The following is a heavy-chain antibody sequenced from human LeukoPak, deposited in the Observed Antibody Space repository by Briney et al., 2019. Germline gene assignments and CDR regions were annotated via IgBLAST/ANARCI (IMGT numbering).Heavy chain of an antibody. CDR1: GFTFSSYA. J-gene: IGHJ4*02. D-gene: IGHD4-11*01. CDR3: ARDSSNYPAYFDY. CDR2: VSGSGGST. Sequence: PGGSLRLSCAASGFTFSSYAMSWVRQAPGKGLEWVSAVSGSGGSTYYADSVKGRFTISRDNAKNSLYLQMNSLRAEDTAVYYCARDSSNYPAYFDYWGQGTLVTVSS. V-gene: IGHV3-23*01.